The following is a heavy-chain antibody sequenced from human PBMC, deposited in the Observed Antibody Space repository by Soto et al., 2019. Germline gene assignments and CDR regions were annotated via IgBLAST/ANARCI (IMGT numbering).Heavy chain of an antibody. CDR2: IIVDSGNT. CDR1: GFTFAYSA. V-gene: IGHV1-58*01. CDR3: ATANNTSPFDY. D-gene: IGHD1-26*01. J-gene: IGHJ4*02. Sequence: SSVKVSFKASGFTFAYSAVQWVRQARGQSLEWIGRIIVDSGNTKSAEKFTERVSMSWDMSTSTAFMELRSLSSDDTAVYYCATANNTSPFDYWGLGTLVTVSS.